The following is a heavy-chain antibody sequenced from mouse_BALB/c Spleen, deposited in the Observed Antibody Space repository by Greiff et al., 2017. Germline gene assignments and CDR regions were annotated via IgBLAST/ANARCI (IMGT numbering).Heavy chain of an antibody. CDR1: GFSLTSYG. J-gene: IGHJ1*01. CDR3: ASGPYRNFDV. Sequence: VQLKESGPGLVAPSQSLSITCTVSGFSLTSYGVHWVRQPPGKGLEWLGVIWAGGSTNYNSALMSRLSISKDNSKSQVFLKMNSLQTDDTAMYYCASGPYRNFDVWGAGTTVTVSS. D-gene: IGHD2-14*01. V-gene: IGHV2-9*02. CDR2: IWAGGST.